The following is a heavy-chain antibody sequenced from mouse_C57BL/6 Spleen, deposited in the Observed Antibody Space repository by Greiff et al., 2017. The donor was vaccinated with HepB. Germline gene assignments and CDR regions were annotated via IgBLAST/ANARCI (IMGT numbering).Heavy chain of an antibody. Sequence: VQLQQPGAELVRPGTSVKLSCKASGYTFTSYWMHWVKQRPGQGLEWIGVIDPSDSYTNYNQKFKGKATVTVDTSSSTADMQLSSLTSEDSAVYYCARRGYDVLWCAYWGQGTLVTVSA. CDR2: IDPSDSYT. J-gene: IGHJ3*01. CDR1: GYTFTSYW. CDR3: ARRGYDVLWCAY. D-gene: IGHD2-3*01. V-gene: IGHV1-59*01.